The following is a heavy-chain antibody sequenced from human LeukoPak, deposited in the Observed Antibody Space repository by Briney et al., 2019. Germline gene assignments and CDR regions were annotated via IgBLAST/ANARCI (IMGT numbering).Heavy chain of an antibody. CDR2: IYHSGST. CDR3: ATEKPKRPPLDY. J-gene: IGHJ4*02. D-gene: IGHD1-14*01. CDR1: GYSISSGYY. Sequence: SETLSLTCAVSGYSISSGYYWGWIRQPPGKGLEWIGSIYHSGSTYYNPSLKSRATISVDTSKNQFSLKLSSVTAADTAVYYCATEKPKRPPLDYWGQGTLVTVSS. V-gene: IGHV4-38-2*02.